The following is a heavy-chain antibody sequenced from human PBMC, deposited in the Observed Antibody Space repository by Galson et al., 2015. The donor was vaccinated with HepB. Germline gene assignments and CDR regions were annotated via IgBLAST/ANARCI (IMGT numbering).Heavy chain of an antibody. CDR3: AREGGKMYTSSRDWFDP. D-gene: IGHD6-19*01. CDR2: ISSISHYI. V-gene: IGHV3-21*04. Sequence: SLRLSCAASGFTFSSYTMNWVRQAPGKGLEWVSSISSISHYIYYADSIKGRFTISRDNAKSSLHLQMNSLRAEDTAVYYCAREGGKMYTSSRDWFDPWGQGTLVTVSS. CDR1: GFTFSSYT. J-gene: IGHJ5*02.